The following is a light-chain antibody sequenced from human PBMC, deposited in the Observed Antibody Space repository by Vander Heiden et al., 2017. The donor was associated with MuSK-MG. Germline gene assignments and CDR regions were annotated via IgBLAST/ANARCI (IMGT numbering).Light chain of an antibody. J-gene: IGKJ2*01. CDR1: QGILNKY. CDR3: QQYSDSLYT. V-gene: IGKV3D-20*01. CDR2: DGS. Sequence: EIVLTQSPATLSLSPGERATLSCGASQGILNKYLAWYQQKPGLAPRLLIYDGSTRASGTPDRFSGSGYGTEFTLTINRLEPEDFAMYYCQQYSDSLYTFGQGTKLEIK.